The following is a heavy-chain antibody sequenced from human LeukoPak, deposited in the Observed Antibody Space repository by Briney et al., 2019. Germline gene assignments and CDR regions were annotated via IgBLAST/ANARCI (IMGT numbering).Heavy chain of an antibody. V-gene: IGHV3-21*01. D-gene: IGHD3-9*01. CDR2: ISSSSSYI. CDR3: ARDQDYDILTGPPGYFDY. CDR1: GFTFSSYS. J-gene: IGHJ4*02. Sequence: PGGSLRLSCAASGFTFSSYSMNWVRQAPGKGLEWVSSISSSSSYIYYADSVKGRFTISRDNAKNSLYLQMNSLRAEDTAVYYCARDQDYDILTGPPGYFDYWGQGTLDTVSS.